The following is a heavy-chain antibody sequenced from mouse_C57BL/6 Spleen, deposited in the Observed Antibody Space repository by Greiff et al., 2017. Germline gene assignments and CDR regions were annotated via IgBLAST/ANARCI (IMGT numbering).Heavy chain of an antibody. CDR1: GFNIKDYY. J-gene: IGHJ1*03. CDR3: ASDKDWYFDV. Sequence: VQLQQSGAELVKPGASVKLSCTASGFNIKDYYMHWVKQTTEQGLEWIGRIDPEDGETKTASKFQGKDTITADTSSNTAYLQLSSLTSEDTAVYYCASDKDWYFDVWGTGTTVTVSS. CDR2: IDPEDGET. V-gene: IGHV14-2*01.